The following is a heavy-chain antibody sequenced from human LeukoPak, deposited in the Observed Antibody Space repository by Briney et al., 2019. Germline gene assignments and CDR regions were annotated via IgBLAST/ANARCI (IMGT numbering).Heavy chain of an antibody. J-gene: IGHJ4*02. Sequence: PGGSLRLPCSASGFTFSSYDMYWVRQAPGKGMEYVSAISINGGSTYYADSVKGRFTISRDNSKNTLYLQMSSLRVEDTAVYYCVNDGSGGYDHDYWGQGTLVTVSS. CDR1: GFTFSSYD. V-gene: IGHV3-64D*09. CDR2: ISINGGST. CDR3: VNDGSGGYDHDY. D-gene: IGHD5-12*01.